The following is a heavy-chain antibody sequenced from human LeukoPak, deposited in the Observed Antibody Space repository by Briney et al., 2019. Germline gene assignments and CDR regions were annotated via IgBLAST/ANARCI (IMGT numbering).Heavy chain of an antibody. CDR1: GFTFSSYA. CDR3: ARDRRGSSGSYYDY. Sequence: GGSLRLSCAASGFTFSSYAMHWVRQAPGKGLEYVSAISSNGGSTYYANSVKGRFAISRDNSKNTLYLQMGSLRAEDMAVYYCARDRRGSSGSYYDYWAREPWSPSPQ. D-gene: IGHD1-26*01. CDR2: ISSNGGST. V-gene: IGHV3-64*01. J-gene: IGHJ4*02.